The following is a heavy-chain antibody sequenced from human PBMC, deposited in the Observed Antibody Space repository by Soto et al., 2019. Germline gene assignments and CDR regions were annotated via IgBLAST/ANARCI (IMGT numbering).Heavy chain of an antibody. CDR3: ANRPAGRGEGFFAY. CDR2: IYYSGST. CDR1: GGPISSYY. V-gene: IGHV4-59*13. J-gene: IGHJ4*01. Sequence: SETLSLTCTVSGGPISSYYWGWIRQPPGKGLEWIGYIYYSGSTNYNPSLKSRVTISVDRSQNQFSLKLNSVTAADTAVYYCANRPAGRGEGFFAYWGHRIWVTLXP.